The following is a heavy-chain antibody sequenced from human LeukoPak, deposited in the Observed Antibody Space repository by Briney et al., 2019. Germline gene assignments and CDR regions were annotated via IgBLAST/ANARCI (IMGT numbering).Heavy chain of an antibody. CDR2: INHSGST. J-gene: IGHJ4*02. V-gene: IGHV4-34*01. CDR1: GGSFSGYY. CDR3: ALRRRSRYCSSTSCPMGYYFDY. D-gene: IGHD2-2*01. Sequence: SETLSLTCAVYGGSFSGYYWSWIRQPPGKGLEWIGEINHSGSTNCNPSLKGRVTISVDTSKNQFSLKLSSVTAADTAVYYCALRRRSRYCSSTSCPMGYYFDYWGQGNLVTVSS.